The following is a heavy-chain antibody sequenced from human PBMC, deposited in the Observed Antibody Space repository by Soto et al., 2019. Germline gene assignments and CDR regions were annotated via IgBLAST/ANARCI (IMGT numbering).Heavy chain of an antibody. CDR3: TRPVFKTTTVVTHY. CDR1: GFTFSGSA. CDR2: IRSKANSYAT. Sequence: GGSLRLSSPASGFTFSGSAMHWVLPASGKGLEWVGRIRSKANSYATAYAASVKGRFTISRDDSKNTAYLQMNSLKTEDTAVYYCTRPVFKTTTVVTHYWGQGTLVTVSS. D-gene: IGHD4-17*01. V-gene: IGHV3-73*01. J-gene: IGHJ4*02.